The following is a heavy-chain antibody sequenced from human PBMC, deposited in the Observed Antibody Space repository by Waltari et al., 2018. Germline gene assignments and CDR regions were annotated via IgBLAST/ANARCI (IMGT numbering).Heavy chain of an antibody. Sequence: QVQLVQSGAEVKKPGASVKVSCKASGYTFTSYAMHWVRQAPGQRLEWMGWINAGNGNTKYSPRFQGRVTITRNTSASTAYMELSSLRSEDTAVYYCASPLTGTNLFDYWGQGTLVTVSS. J-gene: IGHJ4*02. D-gene: IGHD1-7*01. V-gene: IGHV1-3*01. CDR3: ASPLTGTNLFDY. CDR2: INAGNGNT. CDR1: GYTFTSYA.